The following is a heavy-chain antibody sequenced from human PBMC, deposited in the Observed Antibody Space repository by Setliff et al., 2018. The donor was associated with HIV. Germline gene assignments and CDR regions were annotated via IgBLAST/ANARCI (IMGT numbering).Heavy chain of an antibody. J-gene: IGHJ6*02. CDR2: IYPGDSDT. CDR3: ARLGGICSGGSCTALAYTMDV. Sequence: GESLTISCKGSGYSFSSYWIGWMRQMPGKGLEWMEIIYPGDSDTRYSPSFQGQVTISADKSISTAYLQCSSLKASDTAMYYCARLGGICSGGSCTALAYTMDVWGQGTTVTVSS. D-gene: IGHD2-15*01. V-gene: IGHV5-51*01. CDR1: GYSFSSYW.